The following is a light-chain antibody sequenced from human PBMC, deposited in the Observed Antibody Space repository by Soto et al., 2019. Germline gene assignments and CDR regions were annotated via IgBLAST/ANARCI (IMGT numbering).Light chain of an antibody. CDR3: QHYNNWPRT. J-gene: IGKJ1*01. CDR2: VAS. V-gene: IGKV3-15*01. Sequence: EIVMTQSPATLSVSPGERATLSCRASQSVSSNLAWYQQKPGKAPRLLIYVASTRATGIPARFSGSGSGTEFTLTISSLQSEDFAVYYCQHYNNWPRTFGQGTKVEIK. CDR1: QSVSSN.